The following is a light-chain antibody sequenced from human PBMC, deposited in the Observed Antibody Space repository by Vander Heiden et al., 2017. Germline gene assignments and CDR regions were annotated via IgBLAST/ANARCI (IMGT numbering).Light chain of an antibody. J-gene: IGKJ2*01. CDR1: ENIGRS. CDR3: HQRSSVPYS. V-gene: IGKV6-21*01. CDR2: YAS. Sequence: EIVLTQSPDFPSVAPQEKVTITCRASENIGRSLHWYQQKPGQSPKLLIKYASQSFSGVPSRVSGGGSGTDFTLTINSLEAEDAATYYCHQRSSVPYSFGQGTKLDIK.